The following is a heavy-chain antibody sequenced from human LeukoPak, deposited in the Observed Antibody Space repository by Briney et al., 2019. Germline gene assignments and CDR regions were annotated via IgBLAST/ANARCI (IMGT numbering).Heavy chain of an antibody. J-gene: IGHJ6*03. CDR2: IYTSGST. CDR1: GGSISSGSYY. D-gene: IGHD2-2*02. CDR3: ARVGINCSSTSCYRYYYMDV. Sequence: SQTLSLTCTVSGGSISSGSYYWSWIRQPAGKGLEWIGRIYTSGSTNYNPSLKSRVTISVDTSKNQFSLKLSSVTAADTAVYYCARVGINCSSTSCYRYYYMDVWGKGTTVTVSS. V-gene: IGHV4-61*02.